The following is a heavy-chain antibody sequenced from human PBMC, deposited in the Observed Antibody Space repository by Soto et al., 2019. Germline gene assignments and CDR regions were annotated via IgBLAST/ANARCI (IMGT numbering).Heavy chain of an antibody. CDR3: ARDKGSSGWYGWSDP. V-gene: IGHV3-48*01. D-gene: IGHD6-19*01. Sequence: EVQLVESGGGLVQPGGSLRLSCAASGFTFGSHSMNWVRQAPGKGLEWVSYINSGSNTIYYADSVKGRFTISRDNAKNSLYLQMNSLRAEDTAVYYCARDKGSSGWYGWSDPWGQGTLVTVSS. CDR2: INSGSNTI. J-gene: IGHJ5*02. CDR1: GFTFGSHS.